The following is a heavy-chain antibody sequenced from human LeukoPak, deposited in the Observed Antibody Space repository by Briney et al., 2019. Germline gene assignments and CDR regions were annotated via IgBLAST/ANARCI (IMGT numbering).Heavy chain of an antibody. D-gene: IGHD3-22*01. CDR1: GYSISSGYY. Sequence: PSETLSLTCTVSGYSISSGYYWGWIRQPPGKGLEWIGSIYHSGSTYYNPSLKSRGTISVDTSKNQFSLKLSSVTAADTAVYYCAAMIVVVMEGWFDPWGQGTLVTVSS. J-gene: IGHJ5*02. CDR3: AAMIVVVMEGWFDP. CDR2: IYHSGST. V-gene: IGHV4-38-2*02.